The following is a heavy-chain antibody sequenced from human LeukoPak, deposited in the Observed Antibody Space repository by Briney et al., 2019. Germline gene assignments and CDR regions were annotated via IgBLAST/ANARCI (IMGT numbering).Heavy chain of an antibody. V-gene: IGHV3-21*04. CDR1: GFNFGTYT. J-gene: IGHJ4*02. Sequence: GGSLRLSCVASGFNFGTYTMNWVRQAPGKGLEWVASISSTSTYIHYANSVRGRFTISRDNAKVSLYLQVSSLRSEDTAVYYCARGGGVRHEDNKFDYWGQGTLVTVSS. CDR3: ARGGGVRHEDNKFDY. D-gene: IGHD3-16*01. CDR2: ISSTSTYI.